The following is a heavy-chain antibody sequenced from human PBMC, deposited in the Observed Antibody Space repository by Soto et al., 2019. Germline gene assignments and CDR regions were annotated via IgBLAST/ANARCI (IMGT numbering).Heavy chain of an antibody. CDR2: IIPIFGTA. V-gene: IGHV1-69*13. D-gene: IGHD2-15*01. J-gene: IGHJ6*02. Sequence: GASVKVSCKASGGTFSSYAISWVRQAPGQGLEWMGGIIPIFGTANYAQKFQGRVTITADESTSTAYMELSSLRSEDTAVYYCASGVVMKNYYGMDVWGQGTTVTVYS. CDR1: GGTFSSYA. CDR3: ASGVVMKNYYGMDV.